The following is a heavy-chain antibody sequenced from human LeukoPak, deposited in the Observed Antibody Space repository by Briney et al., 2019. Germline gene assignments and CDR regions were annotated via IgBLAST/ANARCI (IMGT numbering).Heavy chain of an antibody. CDR3: ARVFGDVGVAAAGKAAEYFQH. Sequence: SGGSLRLFCAASGFTVSSNYMSWVRQAPGKGLEWVSVIYSGGSTYYADSVKGRFTISRDNSKNTLYLQMNSLRAEDTAVYYCARVFGDVGVAAAGKAAEYFQHWGQGTLVTVSS. D-gene: IGHD6-13*01. J-gene: IGHJ1*01. CDR2: IYSGGST. CDR1: GFTVSSNY. V-gene: IGHV3-53*01.